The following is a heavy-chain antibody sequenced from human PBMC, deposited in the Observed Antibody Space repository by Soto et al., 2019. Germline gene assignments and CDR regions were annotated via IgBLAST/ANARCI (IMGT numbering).Heavy chain of an antibody. Sequence: GESLKISCRTSGYRFTSYWIAWVRQMPGKGLEWMGIIFPSDSDTRYSPSFQGQVTISADRSTSTVFLQWASLRAEDTAVYYCAKDPDLYYDILTGHDYWGQGTLVTVSS. CDR2: IFPSDSDT. CDR3: AKDPDLYYDILTGHDY. D-gene: IGHD3-9*01. J-gene: IGHJ4*02. V-gene: IGHV5-51*01. CDR1: GYRFTSYW.